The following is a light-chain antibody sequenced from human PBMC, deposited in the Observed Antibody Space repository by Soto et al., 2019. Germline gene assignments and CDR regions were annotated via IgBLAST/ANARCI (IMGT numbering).Light chain of an antibody. Sequence: DIVMTQSPLSLPVTPGEPASISCRSSQSLLHSNGYNYLDWYLQKPGQSPQLLIYLGSNRASGVPDRFSGSGSGTDFTLKISRVEAEDVGVYYCMQALPTAITCGQGTRLEIK. CDR2: LGS. CDR3: MQALPTAIT. J-gene: IGKJ5*01. CDR1: QSLLHSNGYNY. V-gene: IGKV2-28*01.